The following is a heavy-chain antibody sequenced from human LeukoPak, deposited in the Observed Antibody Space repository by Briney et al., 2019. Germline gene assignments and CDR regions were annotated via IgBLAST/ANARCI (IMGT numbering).Heavy chain of an antibody. CDR3: ARVNGAARDYYYMDV. V-gene: IGHV3-21*01. CDR2: ISSSSSYI. J-gene: IGHJ6*03. CDR1: GFTFSSYS. Sequence: GGSLRLSCAASGFTFSSYSMNWVRQAPGKGLEWVSSISSSSSYIYYADSVKGQFTISRDNAKNSLYLQMNSLRAEDTAVYYCARVNGAARDYYYMDVWGKGTTVTVSS. D-gene: IGHD6-6*01.